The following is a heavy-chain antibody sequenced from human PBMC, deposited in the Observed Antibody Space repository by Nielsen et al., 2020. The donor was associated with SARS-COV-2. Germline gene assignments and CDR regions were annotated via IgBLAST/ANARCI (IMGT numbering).Heavy chain of an antibody. D-gene: IGHD6-6*01. J-gene: IGHJ6*02. V-gene: IGHV3-30*03. Sequence: GESLKISCVASGFTFSSYGMHWVRPAPGKGLGWVAVISYDGSNNYYADSVKGRFTISRDNSKNTLYLQMNSLRAEDTAVYYCAREARPYYYYGMDVWGQGTTVTVSS. CDR3: AREARPYYYYGMDV. CDR2: ISYDGSNN. CDR1: GFTFSSYG.